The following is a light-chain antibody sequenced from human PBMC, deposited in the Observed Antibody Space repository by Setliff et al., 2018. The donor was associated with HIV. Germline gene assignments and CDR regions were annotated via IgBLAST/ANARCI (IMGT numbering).Light chain of an antibody. J-gene: IGLJ1*01. V-gene: IGLV2-23*01. CDR3: CSNTGSNTYV. CDR2: QAT. CDR1: SSDIGRYNP. Sequence: QSVLTQPASVSGSPGQSITISCTGTSSDIGRYNPVSWYQQYPGKAPKLMIYQATKRPSGVSNRFSGSKSGNTASLTISGLQAEDEADYYCCSNTGSNTYVFGSGTK.